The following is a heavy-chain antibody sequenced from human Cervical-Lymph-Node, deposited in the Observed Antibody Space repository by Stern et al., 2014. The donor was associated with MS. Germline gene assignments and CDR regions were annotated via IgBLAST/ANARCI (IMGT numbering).Heavy chain of an antibody. D-gene: IGHD2-21*02. CDR1: GGAVSDYY. J-gene: IGHJ2*01. Sequence: QVQLVESGPGLVKPSETLSLTCTVSGGAVSDYYWTWIRQRPGKGLEWIGYISDTGTTNYNPSLHSRVTITLDTSQNQVSLRLRSVPAADTAVYYCARDPSTTASDWFFDLWGRGSLVTVSS. CDR2: ISDTGTT. V-gene: IGHV4-59*02. CDR3: ARDPSTTASDWFFDL.